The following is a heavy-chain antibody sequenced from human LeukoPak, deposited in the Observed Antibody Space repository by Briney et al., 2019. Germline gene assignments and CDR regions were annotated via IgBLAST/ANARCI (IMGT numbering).Heavy chain of an antibody. Sequence: ASVKVSCKASGYTFTSYGISWVRQAPGQGFEWMGWISAYNGNTNYAQRLQGRVTMTTDTSTSTAYMELRSLRSDDTAVYYCAYCSGGSCYSRSFDYWGQGTLVTVSS. CDR2: ISAYNGNT. CDR1: GYTFTSYG. V-gene: IGHV1-18*01. J-gene: IGHJ4*02. D-gene: IGHD2-15*01. CDR3: AYCSGGSCYSRSFDY.